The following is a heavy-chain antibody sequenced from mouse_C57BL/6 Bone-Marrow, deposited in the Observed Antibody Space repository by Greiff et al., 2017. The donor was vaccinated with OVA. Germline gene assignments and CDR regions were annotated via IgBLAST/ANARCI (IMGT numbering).Heavy chain of an antibody. Sequence: EVKLVESGGGLVKPGGSLKLSCAASGFTFSSYAMSWVRQTPEKRLEWVATISAGGSYTYYPENVKGRFTISRDNAKNNLYLQMIHLKSEDPAMYYCASERGLLRSPFAYWGQGTLVTVSA. V-gene: IGHV5-4*03. J-gene: IGHJ3*01. CDR3: ASERGLLRSPFAY. CDR2: ISAGGSYT. D-gene: IGHD1-1*01. CDR1: GFTFSSYA.